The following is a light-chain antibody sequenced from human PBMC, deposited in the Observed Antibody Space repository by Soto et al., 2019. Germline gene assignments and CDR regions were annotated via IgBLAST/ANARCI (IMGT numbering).Light chain of an antibody. CDR3: QQYDDWPPST. J-gene: IGKJ1*01. CDR1: QSVSSS. CDR2: SAS. V-gene: IGKV3-15*01. Sequence: EIVITQSPSTLSVSPVERATLSCRASQSVSSSLAWYQQNPGQAPRLLIYSASTRATGIPARFSGSGSGTEFTLTISSLQSEDFAVYYCQQYDDWPPSTFGQGTKVDIK.